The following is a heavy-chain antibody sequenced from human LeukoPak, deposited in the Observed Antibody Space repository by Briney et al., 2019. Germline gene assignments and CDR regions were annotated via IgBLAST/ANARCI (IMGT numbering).Heavy chain of an antibody. CDR2: IIPILGIA. J-gene: IGHJ4*02. D-gene: IGHD2-15*01. CDR1: GGTFSSYA. CDR3: ARDGGTKGLL. Sequence: GASVKVSCKASGGTFSSYAISWVRQAPGQGLEWMGRIIPILGIANYAQKFQGRVTITADKSTSTDYMELSSLRSEDTAVYYCARDGGTKGLLWGQGTLVTVSS. V-gene: IGHV1-69*04.